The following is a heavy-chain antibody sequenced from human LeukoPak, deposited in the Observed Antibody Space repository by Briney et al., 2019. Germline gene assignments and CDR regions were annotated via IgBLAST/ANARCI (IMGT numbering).Heavy chain of an antibody. CDR3: ARMYYDFWGGSPPWFDP. CDR1: GFTVSSNY. D-gene: IGHD3-3*01. V-gene: IGHV3-53*04. Sequence: GGSLRLSCAASGFTVSSNYMSWVRQAPGKGLEWVSVIYSGGSTYYADSVKGRFTISRHNSKNTLYLQMNSLRAEDTAVYYCARMYYDFWGGSPPWFDPWGQGTLVTVSS. CDR2: IYSGGST. J-gene: IGHJ5*02.